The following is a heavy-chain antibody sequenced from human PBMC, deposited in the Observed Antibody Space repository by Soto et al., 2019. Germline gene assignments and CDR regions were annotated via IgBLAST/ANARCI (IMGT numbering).Heavy chain of an antibody. CDR3: ARHPSHRYSYGPHDAFDM. D-gene: IGHD5-18*01. J-gene: IGHJ3*02. Sequence: PGGSLRLSCAASGFTFSSYSMNWVRQAPRKGLERVSSRSNSSSNIRYADSANSRFTISRDNAKRSRYLQMNSLRAEDTAVYYCARHPSHRYSYGPHDAFDMWGQGTMVTV. CDR1: GFTFSSYS. CDR2: RSNSSSNI. V-gene: IGHV3-21*01.